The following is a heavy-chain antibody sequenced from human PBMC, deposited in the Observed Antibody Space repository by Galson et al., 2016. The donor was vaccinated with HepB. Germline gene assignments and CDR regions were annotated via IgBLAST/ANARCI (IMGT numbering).Heavy chain of an antibody. CDR2: IIPTFGTP. J-gene: IGHJ6*02. CDR3: TRSASSGLNYYYYYGMKV. V-gene: IGHV1-69*13. CDR1: GGSFRNYV. Sequence: SVKVSCKASGGSFRNYVISWVRQAPGQGLEWMGGIIPTFGTPNYAQKFQGRLTITADESTSAAYMQLSSLRSEDSAVYYCTRSASSGLNYYYYYGMKVWGQGTTVTVSS. D-gene: IGHD2-21*01.